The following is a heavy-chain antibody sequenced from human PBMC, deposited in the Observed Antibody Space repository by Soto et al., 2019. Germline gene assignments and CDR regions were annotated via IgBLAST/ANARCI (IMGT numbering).Heavy chain of an antibody. V-gene: IGHV3-74*01. CDR2: INSDGGTT. J-gene: IGHJ4*02. Sequence: EVQLVESGGGLVQPGGSLRLSCAASGFTFSNYWMHWVRQAPGKGLVWVSRINSDGGTTSYADSVKGRFTISRDNAKNTLYLQMNGLRAEDTAVYYCARVGNGDYVFYYWGQGTLVTVSS. CDR3: ARVGNGDYVFYY. CDR1: GFTFSNYW. D-gene: IGHD3-16*01.